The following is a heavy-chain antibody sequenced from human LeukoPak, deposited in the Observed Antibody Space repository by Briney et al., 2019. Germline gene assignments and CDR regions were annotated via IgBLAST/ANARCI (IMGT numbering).Heavy chain of an antibody. CDR1: GGSISSGSYY. CDR2: IYTSGST. V-gene: IGHV4-61*02. Sequence: SETLSLTCTVSGGSISSGSYYWSWIRQPAGKGLGWIGRIYTSGSTNYNPSLKSRVTISVDTSKNQFSLKLSSVTAADTAVYYCARGQLAVAGSEYFQHWGQGTLVTVSS. CDR3: ARGQLAVAGSEYFQH. J-gene: IGHJ1*01. D-gene: IGHD6-19*01.